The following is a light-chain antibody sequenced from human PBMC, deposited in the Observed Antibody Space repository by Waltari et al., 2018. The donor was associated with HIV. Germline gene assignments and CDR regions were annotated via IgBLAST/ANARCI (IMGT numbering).Light chain of an antibody. V-gene: IGLV2-8*01. CDR2: EVN. CDR1: NSHIVNSEY. Sequence: QSALTQPPSASGSPGPSVTISCSRTNSHIVNSEYVAWHQQHPGKPPKPIIAEVNKRPSGVPNRFSGSKSGNTASLTVSGLQAEDEADYYCSSSAGTNDFFVLFGGGTKLTVL. CDR3: SSSAGTNDFFVL. J-gene: IGLJ2*01.